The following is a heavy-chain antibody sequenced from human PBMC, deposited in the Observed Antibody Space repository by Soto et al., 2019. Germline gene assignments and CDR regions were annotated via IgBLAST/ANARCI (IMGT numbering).Heavy chain of an antibody. V-gene: IGHV3-23*01. CDR3: AKDSQWELLHAFDY. Sequence: GGSLRLSCAASGFTFSSYAMSWVRQAPGKGLEWVSAISGSGGSTYYADSVKGRFTISRDNSKNTLYLQMNGLRAEDTAVYYCAKDSQWELLHAFDYWGQGTLVTVSS. CDR2: ISGSGGST. D-gene: IGHD1-26*01. CDR1: GFTFSSYA. J-gene: IGHJ4*02.